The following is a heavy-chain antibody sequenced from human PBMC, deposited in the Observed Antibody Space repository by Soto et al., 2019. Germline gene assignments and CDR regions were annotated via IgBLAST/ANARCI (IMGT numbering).Heavy chain of an antibody. Sequence: QVQLVQSGAEVKKPGASVKVSCKASGYTFTSYYMHWVRQAPGQGLEWMGIINPSGGSTSYAQKFQGRVTMTRDTSTCTVYMELSSLRSEDTAVYYCARSPTALRILGYWGQGTLVTVSS. V-gene: IGHV1-46*01. D-gene: IGHD2-15*01. CDR3: ARSPTALRILGY. CDR2: INPSGGST. J-gene: IGHJ4*02. CDR1: GYTFTSYY.